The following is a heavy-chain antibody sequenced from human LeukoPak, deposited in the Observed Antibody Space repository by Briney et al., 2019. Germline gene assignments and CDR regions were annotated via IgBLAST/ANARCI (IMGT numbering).Heavy chain of an antibody. CDR2: ISSSSSYT. V-gene: IGHV3-11*03. Sequence: PGGSLRLSCAASGFTFSNYYMSWIRQAPGKGLEWVSYISSSSSYTNYADSVKGRFTISRDNAKNSLYLQMNSLRAEDTAVYYCARWSAIRGYSYGYLDPWGQGTLVTVSS. J-gene: IGHJ5*02. CDR1: GFTFSNYY. CDR3: ARWSAIRGYSYGYLDP. D-gene: IGHD5-18*01.